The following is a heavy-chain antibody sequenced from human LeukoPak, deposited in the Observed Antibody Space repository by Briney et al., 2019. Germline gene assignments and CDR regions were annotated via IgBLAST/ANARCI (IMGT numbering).Heavy chain of an antibody. Sequence: PGGSLRLSCVASGFTFSSRGMNWVRQAPGKGLEWVSGIIPSGHTTYYADSVRGRFTISRDNSRNTVYLQMNSLRAEDTAVYYCAKDDRWLQFCCWGQGTLVTVSA. D-gene: IGHD5-24*01. CDR2: IIPSGHTT. V-gene: IGHV3-23*01. CDR1: GFTFSSRG. J-gene: IGHJ4*02. CDR3: AKDDRWLQFCC.